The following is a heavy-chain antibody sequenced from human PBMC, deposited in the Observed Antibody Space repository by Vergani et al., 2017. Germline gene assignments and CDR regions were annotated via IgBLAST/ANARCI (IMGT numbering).Heavy chain of an antibody. V-gene: IGHV1-69*02. D-gene: IGHD3-9*01. CDR1: GGTFSSYT. CDR3: ARGSAVDILTGYYYYYMDV. Sequence: QVQLVQSGAEVKKPGSSVKVSCKASGGTFSSYTISWVRQAPGQGLEWMGRIIPILGIANYAQKFQGRVTIPGEKSTSTAYMELSSLRSEDTAVYYCARGSAVDILTGYYYYYMDVWGKGTTVTVSS. CDR2: IIPILGIA. J-gene: IGHJ6*03.